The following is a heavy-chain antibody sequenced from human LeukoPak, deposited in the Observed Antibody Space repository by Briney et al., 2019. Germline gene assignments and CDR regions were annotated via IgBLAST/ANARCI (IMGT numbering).Heavy chain of an antibody. CDR2: ISWDGGST. V-gene: IGHV3-43D*04. CDR1: GSTFDDYA. Sequence: GGSLRLSCAASGSTFDDYAMHWVRQAPGKGLEWVSLISWDGGSTYYADSVKGRFTISRDNSKNSLYLQMNSLRAEDTALYYCAKVAMVRGVITRYYYYGMDVWGKGTTVTVSS. D-gene: IGHD3-10*01. CDR3: AKVAMVRGVITRYYYYGMDV. J-gene: IGHJ6*04.